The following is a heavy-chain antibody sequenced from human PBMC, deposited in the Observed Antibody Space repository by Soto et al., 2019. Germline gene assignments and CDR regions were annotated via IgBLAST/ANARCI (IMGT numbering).Heavy chain of an antibody. CDR1: GYIFSRYA. D-gene: IGHD3-9*01. CDR3: ARDLRADWGPFYY. J-gene: IGHJ4*02. V-gene: IGHV1-69*06. Sequence: QVQLVQSGAEVKKPGSSVKVSCKTSGYIFSRYAVSWLRQAPGQGLEWMGGIMPISGTAKYAQKFQGRVTITADRSTNTAYLDLRSLRSEDTAIYYCARDLRADWGPFYYWGQGTLVSVSS. CDR2: IMPISGTA.